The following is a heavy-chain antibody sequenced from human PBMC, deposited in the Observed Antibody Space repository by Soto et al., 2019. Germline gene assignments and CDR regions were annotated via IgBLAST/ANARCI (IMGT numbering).Heavy chain of an antibody. CDR3: ARSLRPLMGRSGYYYEGSHAFDI. Sequence: SETLSLTCTVSGGSISSGGYYWSWIRQHPGKGLEWIGYIYYSGSTYYNPSLKSRVTISVDTSKNQFSLKLSSVTAADTAVYYCARSLRPLMGRSGYYYEGSHAFDIWGQGTMVTVSS. CDR2: IYYSGST. D-gene: IGHD3-22*01. V-gene: IGHV4-31*03. CDR1: GGSISSGGYY. J-gene: IGHJ3*02.